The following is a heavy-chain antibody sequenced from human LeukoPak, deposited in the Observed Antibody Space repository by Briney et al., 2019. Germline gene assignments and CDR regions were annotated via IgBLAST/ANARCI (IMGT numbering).Heavy chain of an antibody. Sequence: SETLSLTCTVSGTSITSYYWNWISQAPGQGPEWIGYGHYSGNTKYNPPLKSRVTISVDTSKNQFSLRLSSVTAADTAVYFCAKWASDNRAFDLWGQGTLVTVSS. J-gene: IGHJ4*02. CDR2: GHYSGNT. V-gene: IGHV4-59*08. D-gene: IGHD2-8*01. CDR3: AKWASDNRAFDL. CDR1: GTSITSYY.